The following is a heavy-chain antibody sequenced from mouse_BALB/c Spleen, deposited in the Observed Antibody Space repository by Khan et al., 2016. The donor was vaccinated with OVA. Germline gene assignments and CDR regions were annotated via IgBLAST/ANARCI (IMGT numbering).Heavy chain of an antibody. CDR3: ARHGYGGFAY. CDR1: GCTFTDFI. D-gene: IGHD2-2*01. Sequence: VRLQQSGPELVKPGTSVKISCKASGCTFTDFIIDWVKQSLGESLEWIGDIYPNNGDIMYNQKFKGKATLTVDKSSSTAYMELRNLTSEDTAVYYCARHGYGGFAYWGQGTLVTVSA. J-gene: IGHJ3*01. CDR2: IYPNNGDI. V-gene: IGHV1-18*01.